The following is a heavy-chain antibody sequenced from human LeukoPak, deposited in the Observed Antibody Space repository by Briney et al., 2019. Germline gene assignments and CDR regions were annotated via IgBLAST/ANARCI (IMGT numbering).Heavy chain of an antibody. CDR2: IYTSGST. J-gene: IGHJ5*02. D-gene: IGHD3-10*01. CDR1: GGSISSGSYY. CDR3: ARGRLWFGELFFAEGYNWFDP. Sequence: PSETLSLTCTVSGGSISSGSYYWSWIRQPAGKGLEWIGRIYTSGSTNYNPSLKSRVTISVDTSKNQFSLRLSSATAADTAVYYCARGRLWFGELFFAEGYNWFDPWGQGTLVTVSS. V-gene: IGHV4-61*02.